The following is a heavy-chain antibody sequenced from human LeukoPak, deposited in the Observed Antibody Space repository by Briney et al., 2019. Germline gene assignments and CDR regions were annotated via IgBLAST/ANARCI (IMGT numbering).Heavy chain of an antibody. CDR1: GFTFSSYW. V-gene: IGHV3-74*03. CDR2: INSDGSST. Sequence: GGSLRLSCAASGFTFSSYWMHWVRQAPGKGLVWVSRINSDGSSTTYADSVKGRFTISSDNAKNTLYLQMDSLRAEDTAVYHCAREKPDSSGRYLDYWGQGTLVTVSS. CDR3: AREKPDSSGRYLDY. D-gene: IGHD6-19*01. J-gene: IGHJ4*02.